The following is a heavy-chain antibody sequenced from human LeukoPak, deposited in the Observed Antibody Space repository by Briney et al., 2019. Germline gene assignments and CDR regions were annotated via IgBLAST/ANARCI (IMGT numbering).Heavy chain of an antibody. CDR1: GYIFTDYY. V-gene: IGHV1/OR15-1*01. CDR2: INPNSGGT. J-gene: IGHJ4*02. D-gene: IGHD6-13*01. CDR3: ARLAPYSVAAGTDTDPNGY. Sequence: ASVKVSCKASGYIFTDYYMHRVRQAPGQELGWMGRINPNSGGTNYAQKFQGRVTMTRDTSISTAYTELSSLRSEDTAVYYCARLAPYSVAAGTDTDPNGYWGQGTLVTVSS.